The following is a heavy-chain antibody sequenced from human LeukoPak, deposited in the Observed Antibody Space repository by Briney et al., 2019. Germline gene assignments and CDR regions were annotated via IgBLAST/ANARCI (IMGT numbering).Heavy chain of an antibody. CDR2: IWYDGSNK. CDR1: GFTYISYG. CDR3: AKDLLRSAAY. Sequence: GGSVRLSCAASGFTYISYGMHWVGPAPGKGLEGVAFIWYDGSNKYSADSGKGRFAISRDNSKTPLYLQMNSLRAEDTAVYYCAKDLLRSAAYWGQGTLVTVSS. J-gene: IGHJ4*02. V-gene: IGHV3-30*02.